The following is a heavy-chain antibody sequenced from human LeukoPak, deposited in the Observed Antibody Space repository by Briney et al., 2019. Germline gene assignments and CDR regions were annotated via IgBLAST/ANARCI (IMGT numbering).Heavy chain of an antibody. D-gene: IGHD1-26*01. J-gene: IGHJ4*02. CDR1: GYTFTSYD. CDR3: ARGPGIVGATHFDY. CDR2: MNPNSGNT. Sequence: ASVKVSCKASGYTFTSYDINWVRQATGQGLEWMGWMNPNSGNTGYAQKFQGRVTMTRNTSISTAYMELSSLRSEDTAVYYCARGPGIVGATHFDYWGQGTLVTVSS. V-gene: IGHV1-8*01.